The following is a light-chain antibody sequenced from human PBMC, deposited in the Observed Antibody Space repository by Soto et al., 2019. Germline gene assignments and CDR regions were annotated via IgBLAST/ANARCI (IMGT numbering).Light chain of an antibody. J-gene: IGLJ1*01. Sequence: QSVLTQPASVSGSPGQSITISCTGTSSDVGGYNYVSWYQQYPGKVPKLLIYDVNNRPSGVSNRCSGSKSGNTASLTISDLQAADEADYYCCSFTTRSTFIFGTGTKLTVL. CDR3: CSFTTRSTFI. V-gene: IGLV2-14*01. CDR2: DVN. CDR1: SSDVGGYNY.